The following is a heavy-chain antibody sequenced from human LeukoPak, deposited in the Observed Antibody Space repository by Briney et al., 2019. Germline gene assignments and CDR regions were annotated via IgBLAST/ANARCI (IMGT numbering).Heavy chain of an antibody. V-gene: IGHV1-8*01. D-gene: IGHD2-15*01. CDR1: GYTFTSYD. J-gene: IGHJ6*03. CDR2: MNPNSGNT. CDR3: ARAYCSGGSSYPGYFYYYMDV. Sequence: EASVKVSCKASGYTFTSYDINWVRQATGQGLEWMGWMNPNSGNTGYAQKFQGRVTMTRNTSISTAYMELSSLRSEDTAVYYCARAYCSGGSSYPGYFYYYMDVWGKGITVTVSS.